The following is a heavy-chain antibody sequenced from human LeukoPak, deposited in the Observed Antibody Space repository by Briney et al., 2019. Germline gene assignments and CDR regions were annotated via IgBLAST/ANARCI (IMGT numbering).Heavy chain of an antibody. Sequence: GGSLTLSCSASGFNFIDYWMTWVRQTPVKGREWVAIINQDGTDTYYVDSVRGRFTLSRDNAKNTLFLQMNSLRVEDTAVYYCARDGLPAAADYWGQGTLVTASS. J-gene: IGHJ4*02. D-gene: IGHD2-2*01. V-gene: IGHV3-7*04. CDR2: INQDGTDT. CDR3: ARDGLPAAADY. CDR1: GFNFIDYW.